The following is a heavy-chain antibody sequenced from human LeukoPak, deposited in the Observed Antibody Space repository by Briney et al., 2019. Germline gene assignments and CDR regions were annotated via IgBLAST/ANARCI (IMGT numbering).Heavy chain of an antibody. D-gene: IGHD4-17*01. CDR1: GGSFSGYY. J-gene: IGHJ4*02. CDR2: INHSGST. Sequence: PSEALSLTCAVYGGSFSGYYWSWIRQPPGKGLEWIGEINHSGSTNYNPSLKSRVTISVGTSKNQFSLKLSSVTAADTAVYYCARAWTVTNDFDYWGQGTLVTVSS. V-gene: IGHV4-34*01. CDR3: ARAWTVTNDFDY.